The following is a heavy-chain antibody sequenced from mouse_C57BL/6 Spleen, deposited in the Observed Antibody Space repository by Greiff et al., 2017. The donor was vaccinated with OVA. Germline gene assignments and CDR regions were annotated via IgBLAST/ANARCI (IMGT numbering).Heavy chain of an antibody. CDR3: ARTCYYYGSSSWFAY. D-gene: IGHD1-1*01. Sequence: QVQLQQPGAELVRPGSSVKLSCKASGYTFTSYWMHWVKQRPIQGLEWIGNIDPSDSETHYNQKFKDKATLTVDKSSSTAYMQLSSLTSEDSAVYYCARTCYYYGSSSWFAYWGQGTLVTVSA. CDR2: IDPSDSET. V-gene: IGHV1-52*01. J-gene: IGHJ3*01. CDR1: GYTFTSYW.